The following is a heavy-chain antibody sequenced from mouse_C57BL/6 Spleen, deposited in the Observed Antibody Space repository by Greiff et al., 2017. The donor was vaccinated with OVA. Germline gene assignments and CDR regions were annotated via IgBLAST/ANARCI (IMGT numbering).Heavy chain of an antibody. V-gene: IGHV3-6*01. CDR3: ARVYSNYRDYWYFDV. Sequence: VQLKESGPGLVKPSQSLSLTCSVTGYSITSGYYWNWLRQFPGNKLEWMGYIRYDGSNNYNPSLKNRISLTRDTSKNQFFLKLNSVTTANTATYSCARVYSNYRDYWYFDVWGTGTTVTVSS. CDR2: IRYDGSN. J-gene: IGHJ1*03. D-gene: IGHD2-5*01. CDR1: GYSITSGYY.